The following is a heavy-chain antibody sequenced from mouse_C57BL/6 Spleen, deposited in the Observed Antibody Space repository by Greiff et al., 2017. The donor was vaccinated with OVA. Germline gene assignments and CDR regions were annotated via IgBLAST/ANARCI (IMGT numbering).Heavy chain of an antibody. D-gene: IGHD1-1*01. Sequence: VKLQQPGAELVKPGASVKLSCKASGYTFTSYWMHWVKQRPGQGLEWIGMIHPNSGSTNYNEKFKSKATLTVDKSSSTAYMQLSSLTSEDSAVYYCAKNYGSSLFFDYWGQGTTLTVSS. CDR3: AKNYGSSLFFDY. J-gene: IGHJ2*01. V-gene: IGHV1-64*01. CDR1: GYTFTSYW. CDR2: IHPNSGST.